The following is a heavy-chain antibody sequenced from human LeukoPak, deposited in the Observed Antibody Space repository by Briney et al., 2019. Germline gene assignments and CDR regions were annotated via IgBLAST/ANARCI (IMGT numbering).Heavy chain of an antibody. CDR3: ARDGTMYCSGGSCYSFDY. V-gene: IGHV3-30-3*01. Sequence: GGSLRLSCAASGFTFSSYAMHWVRQAPGKGLEWVAVISYDGSNKYYADSVKGRFTISRDNSKNTLYLQMNSLRAEDTAVYYCARDGTMYCSGGSCYSFDYWGQGTLVTVSP. J-gene: IGHJ4*02. CDR1: GFTFSSYA. CDR2: ISYDGSNK. D-gene: IGHD2-15*01.